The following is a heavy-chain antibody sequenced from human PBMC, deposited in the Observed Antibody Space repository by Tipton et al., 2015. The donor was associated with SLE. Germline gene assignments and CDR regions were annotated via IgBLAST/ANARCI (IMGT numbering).Heavy chain of an antibody. V-gene: IGHV4-4*02. Sequence: TLSLTCAVSGGSISSDNWWHWVRLPPGKRLEWIGEVHRSGNANYNPSLKSRVTISVDKSKNQFSLNVDSVTAADTAVYYCAAYYYRNTVDGSDALDVWGQGTLVTVSP. CDR1: GGSISSDNW. CDR3: AAYYYRNTVDGSDALDV. J-gene: IGHJ3*01. D-gene: IGHD3-10*01. CDR2: VHRSGNA.